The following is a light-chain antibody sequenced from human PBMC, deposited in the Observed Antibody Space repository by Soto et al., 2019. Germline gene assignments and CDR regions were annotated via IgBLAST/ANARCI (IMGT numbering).Light chain of an antibody. J-gene: IGKJ1*01. V-gene: IGKV3-20*01. CDR2: SAS. Sequence: ESVWTQSPGTLSLSQGERGTLSCRASQNLGTLYLAWFQQKSGQAPRLLIYSASRRATGIPDRFTGSGSGTDFTLTINRVEPEDFAVYYCQQYNNWPPRTFGQGTKVDIK. CDR3: QQYNNWPPRT. CDR1: QNLGTLY.